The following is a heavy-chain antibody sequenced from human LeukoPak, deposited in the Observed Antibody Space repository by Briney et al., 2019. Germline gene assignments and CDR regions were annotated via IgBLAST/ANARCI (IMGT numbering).Heavy chain of an antibody. CDR2: IYYSGST. D-gene: IGHD3-10*01. J-gene: IGHJ4*02. V-gene: IGHV4-59*01. CDR1: GGSISSYY. Sequence: PSETLSLTCTVSGGSISSYYWSWIRQPPGKGLEWSGYIYYSGSTKYNPSLKSRVTISVDTSKNQFSLKLSSVTAADTAVYYCARRELWFGELLTPPFDYWGQGTLVTVSS. CDR3: ARRELWFGELLTPPFDY.